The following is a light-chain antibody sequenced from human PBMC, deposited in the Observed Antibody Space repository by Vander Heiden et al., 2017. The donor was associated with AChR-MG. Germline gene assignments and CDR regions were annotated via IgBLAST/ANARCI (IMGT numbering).Light chain of an antibody. Sequence: QSVLTQPPSVSEAPRQRVTISCSGSSSNIGNNAVNWYQQLPGKAPKLLIYYDDLRPSGVSDRFSGPKSGTSASLAISGLQSEDEADYYCAAWDDSLNGQVFGGGTKLTVL. V-gene: IGLV1-36*01. CDR2: YDD. J-gene: IGLJ3*02. CDR1: SSNIGNNA. CDR3: AAWDDSLNGQV.